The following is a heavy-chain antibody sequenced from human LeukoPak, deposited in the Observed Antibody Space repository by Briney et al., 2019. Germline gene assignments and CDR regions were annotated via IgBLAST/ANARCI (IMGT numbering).Heavy chain of an antibody. V-gene: IGHV3-23*01. J-gene: IGHJ5*02. Sequence: PGGSLRLSCAASGFTFSSYAMSWVRQAPGKGLEWVSAISGSGGSTYYADSVKGRFTISRDNSKNTLYLQMNSLRAEDTAVYYCAKDALSSRLTNDPFGWFDPWGQGTLVTVSS. D-gene: IGHD6-13*01. CDR1: GFTFSSYA. CDR2: ISGSGGST. CDR3: AKDALSSRLTNDPFGWFDP.